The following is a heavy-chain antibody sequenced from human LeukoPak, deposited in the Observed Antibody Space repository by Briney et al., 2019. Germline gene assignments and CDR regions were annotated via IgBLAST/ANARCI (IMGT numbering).Heavy chain of an antibody. V-gene: IGHV4-4*07. CDR3: ARAPSGCGGTCAFDY. CDR2: IYTDGST. CDR1: GGSTSNSF. D-gene: IGHD2-15*01. J-gene: IGHJ4*02. Sequence: SETLSLTCTVSGGSTSNSFWSWIRQPAGKGLEWIGRIYTDGSTNSNPSIRSRLTMSLDTSKTQFSLKLTSVNAADTAVYFCARAPSGCGGTCAFDYWGQGTLVTVSS.